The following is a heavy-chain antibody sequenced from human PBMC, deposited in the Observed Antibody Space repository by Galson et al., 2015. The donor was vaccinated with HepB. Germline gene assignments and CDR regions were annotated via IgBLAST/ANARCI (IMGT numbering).Heavy chain of an antibody. V-gene: IGHV3-30*18. Sequence: SLRLSCAASGFTFSSYGMHWVRQAPGKGLEWVAVISYDGSNKYYADSVKGRFTISRDNSKNTLYLQMNSLRAEDTAVYYCAKGTESQWEKYYFDYWGQGTLVTVSS. CDR1: GFTFSSYG. CDR2: ISYDGSNK. CDR3: AKGTESQWEKYYFDY. D-gene: IGHD1-26*01. J-gene: IGHJ4*02.